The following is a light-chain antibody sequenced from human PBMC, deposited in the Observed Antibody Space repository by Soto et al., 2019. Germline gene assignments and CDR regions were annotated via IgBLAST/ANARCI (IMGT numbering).Light chain of an antibody. J-gene: IGKJ3*01. CDR1: QTVNSDY. V-gene: IGKV3-20*01. CDR3: QQYITSPFS. CDR2: ATS. Sequence: EIVLTQSPGTLSLSPGETATLSCRASQTVNSDYLAWFQQRPGQAPRLLIFATSRRATDIPDRFSGSGSGTDFTLTISRLEPEDFAVYYCQQYITSPFSFGPGTKVDIK.